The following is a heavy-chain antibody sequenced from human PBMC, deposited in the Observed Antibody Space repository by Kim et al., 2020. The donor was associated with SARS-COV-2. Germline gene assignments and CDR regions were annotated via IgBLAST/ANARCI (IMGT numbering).Heavy chain of an antibody. CDR1: GGSFSGYY. CDR2: INHSGRT. J-gene: IGHJ4*02. Sequence: SETLSLTCAVYGGSFSGYYLSWIRQPPGKGLEWIGEINHSGRTNYNPSLKSRVTISVDTSKNKFSLKLTSVTTADTAVYYCAGRLFNTSGWGSTYCDLWGQGTLVTVSS. V-gene: IGHV4-34*01. D-gene: IGHD3-10*01. CDR3: AGRLFNTSGWGSTYCDL.